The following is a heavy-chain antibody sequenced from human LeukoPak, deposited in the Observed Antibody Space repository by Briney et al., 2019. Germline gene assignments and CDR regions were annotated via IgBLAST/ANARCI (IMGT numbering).Heavy chain of an antibody. CDR2: ISSSGSTI. D-gene: IGHD3-10*02. J-gene: IGHJ6*04. CDR3: AELGITMIGGV. Sequence: GGSLRLSCAASGFTFSDYVVIWIRQAPGKGLEWVSYISSSGSTIYYADSVKGRFTISRDNAKNSLYLQMNSLRAEDTAVYYCAELGITMIGGVWGKGTTVTISS. V-gene: IGHV3-11*04. CDR1: GFTFSDYV.